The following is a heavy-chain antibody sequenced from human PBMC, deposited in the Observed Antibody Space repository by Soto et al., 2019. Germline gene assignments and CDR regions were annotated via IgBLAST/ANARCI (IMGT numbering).Heavy chain of an antibody. J-gene: IGHJ3*02. V-gene: IGHV1-46*01. CDR3: ARSRAARSAGGGCCSGGSCYAVAFDI. CDR2: INPSGGST. Sequence: ASVKVSCKASGYTFTSYYMHWVRQAPGQGLERMGKINPSGGSTSYAQKFQGRVTMTRDTSTSTVYMELSSLRSEDTAVYYCARSRAARSAGGGCCSGGSCYAVAFDIWGQGTMVTVSS. D-gene: IGHD2-15*01. CDR1: GYTFTSYY.